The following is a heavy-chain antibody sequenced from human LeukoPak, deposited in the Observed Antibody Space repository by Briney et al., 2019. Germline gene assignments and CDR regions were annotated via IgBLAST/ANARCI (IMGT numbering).Heavy chain of an antibody. J-gene: IGHJ4*02. V-gene: IGHV4-34*01. CDR3: ATLRGDQNY. CDR2: MNHSRST. D-gene: IGHD2-21*01. Sequence: SETLSLTCAVYGGSFNGYYLTWIRQPPGKGLEWIGEMNHSRSTNYNPSLKSRVTISVDTSKNHYSLKVSSVTAADTAVHYCATLRGDQNYWGQGTLVTVSA. CDR1: GGSFNGYY.